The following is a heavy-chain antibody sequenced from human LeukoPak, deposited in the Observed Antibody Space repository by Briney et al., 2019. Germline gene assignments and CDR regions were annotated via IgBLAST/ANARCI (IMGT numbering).Heavy chain of an antibody. V-gene: IGHV3-33*06. J-gene: IGHJ6*02. CDR2: ILNDGSQE. CDR1: GFTFSSYG. Sequence: GGSLRLSCAASGFTFSSYGMHWVRQAPGKGLEWVAVILNDGSQEKYADSVKGRFTISRDNSKNTLYLQMNSLRAEDTAVYYCAKVRITMVRAPYGMDVWGQGTTVTVSS. D-gene: IGHD3-10*01. CDR3: AKVRITMVRAPYGMDV.